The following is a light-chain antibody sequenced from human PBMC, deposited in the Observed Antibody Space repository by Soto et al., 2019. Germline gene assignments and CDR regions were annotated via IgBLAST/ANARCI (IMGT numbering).Light chain of an antibody. V-gene: IGKV3-15*01. CDR2: GAS. CDR1: QSVTSN. J-gene: IGKJ1*01. Sequence: EIVMTQSPATLSVSPGERVTLHCRASQSVTSNLAWYQQKPGQAPRLLINGASTRATGIPARFSGSGSGTEFSLTISSLQSEDFAVYYCQQYSDWPPTFGQGTKVDIK. CDR3: QQYSDWPPT.